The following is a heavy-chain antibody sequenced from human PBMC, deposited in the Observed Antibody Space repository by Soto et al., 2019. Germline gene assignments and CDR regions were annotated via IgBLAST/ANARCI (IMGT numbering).Heavy chain of an antibody. CDR2: ISYDGSNK. CDR1: GFTFSIYG. CDR3: AKSDYYGSGSYYNRIYYYYGMDV. V-gene: IGHV3-30*18. D-gene: IGHD3-10*01. Sequence: GGSLRLSCAASGFTFSIYGMHWVRQAPGKGLEWVAVISYDGSNKYYADSVKGRFTISRDNSKNTLYLQMNSLRAEDTAVYYCAKSDYYGSGSYYNRIYYYYGMDVWGQGTTVTVSS. J-gene: IGHJ6*02.